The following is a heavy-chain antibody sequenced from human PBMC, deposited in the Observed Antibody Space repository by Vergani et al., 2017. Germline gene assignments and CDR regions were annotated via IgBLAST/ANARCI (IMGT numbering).Heavy chain of an antibody. CDR2: ISYDGSNK. J-gene: IGHJ4*02. D-gene: IGHD3-3*01. CDR1: GFTFSSYA. V-gene: IGHV3-30*01. CDR3: AKDKNDFWSGYQPGLFDY. Sequence: QVQLVESGGGVVQPGRSLRLSCAASGFTFSSYAMHWVRQAPGKGLEWVAVISYDGSNKYYADSVKGRFTISRDNAKNSLYLQMNSLRAEDTALYYCAKDKNDFWSGYQPGLFDYWGQGTLVTVSS.